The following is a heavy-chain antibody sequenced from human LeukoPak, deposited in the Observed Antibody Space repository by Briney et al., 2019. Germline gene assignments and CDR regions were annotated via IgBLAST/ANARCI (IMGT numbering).Heavy chain of an antibody. J-gene: IGHJ4*02. CDR3: ARDFSEESPGDDFDF. V-gene: IGHV3-74*01. CDR1: GFTFSSKW. D-gene: IGHD3-16*01. CDR2: IAPDGHFT. Sequence: PGGSLRLSCAVSGFTFSSKWMHWVRQVPGKGLMWVSRIAPDGHFTHSADSVKGRFTTSSDNSKNTLYLEMNDLRAEDTGLYYCARDFSEESPGDDFDFWGQGTLVTVSS.